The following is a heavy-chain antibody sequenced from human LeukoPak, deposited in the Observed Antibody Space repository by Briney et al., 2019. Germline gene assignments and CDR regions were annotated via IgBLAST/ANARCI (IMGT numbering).Heavy chain of an antibody. J-gene: IGHJ4*02. D-gene: IGHD6-19*01. CDR3: VCGWYFDY. CDR2: INDRGDTT. Sequence: GGSLRLSCVGSGFTFSSYAMSWVRQAPGEGLEWVSTINDRGDTTYNADSVKGRFTISRDSSKNTLFLQMSSLRAEDTAVYYCVCGWYFDYWGQGTLVTVSS. V-gene: IGHV3-23*01. CDR1: GFTFSSYA.